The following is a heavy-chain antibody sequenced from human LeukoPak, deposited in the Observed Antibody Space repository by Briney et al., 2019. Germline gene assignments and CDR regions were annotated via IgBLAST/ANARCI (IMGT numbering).Heavy chain of an antibody. CDR3: ARPFRTRRGGYYFDY. CDR1: GYTFTIYD. D-gene: IGHD2-2*01. CDR2: MNTNSGNT. Sequence: ASVKFSCTSSGYTFTIYDINWGRQATGQGLEWVGWMNTNSGNTGYAQKFQGRVTITRDTSISTAYMELSSLRAADTAVYYCARPFRTRRGGYYFDYWGQGTLVTVSS. J-gene: IGHJ4*02. V-gene: IGHV1-8*03.